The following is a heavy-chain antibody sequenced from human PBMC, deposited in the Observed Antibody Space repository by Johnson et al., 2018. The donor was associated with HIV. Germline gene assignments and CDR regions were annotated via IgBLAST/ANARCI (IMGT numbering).Heavy chain of an antibody. D-gene: IGHD2-2*01. J-gene: IGHJ3*02. Sequence: QVQLVESGGGVVWPGGSLRLSCAASGFTFDDYGMNWVRQAPGKGPEWVALISYDGSNAYYADSVKGRFTVSRDNSKNTLYLQMNSLRAEDTAVYYCARGGSSTSLDAFDIWGQGTKVNVSP. CDR2: ISYDGSNA. CDR3: ARGGSSTSLDAFDI. V-gene: IGHV3-30*03. CDR1: GFTFDDYG.